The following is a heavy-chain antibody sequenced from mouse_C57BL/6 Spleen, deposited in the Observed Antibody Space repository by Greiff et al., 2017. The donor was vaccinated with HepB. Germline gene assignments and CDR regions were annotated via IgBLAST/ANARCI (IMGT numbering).Heavy chain of an antibody. J-gene: IGHJ4*01. CDR3: ARQGNYYAMDY. CDR2: IDPSDSYT. Sequence: QVQLQQPGAELVRPGTSVKLSCKASGYTFTSYWMHWVKQRPGQGLEWIGVIDPSDSYTNYNQKFKGKATLTVDTSSSTAYMQRSSLTSEDSAVYYCARQGNYYAMDYWGQGTSVTVSS. D-gene: IGHD2-1*01. CDR1: GYTFTSYW. V-gene: IGHV1-59*01.